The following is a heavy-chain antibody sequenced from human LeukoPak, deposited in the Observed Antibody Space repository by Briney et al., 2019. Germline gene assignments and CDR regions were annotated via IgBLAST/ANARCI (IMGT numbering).Heavy chain of an antibody. CDR3: ARSLSGYETDDAFDI. D-gene: IGHD2/OR15-2a*01. V-gene: IGHV3-66*01. CDR2: IYSGGST. J-gene: IGHJ3*02. Sequence: GGSLRLSSAASGFTVSSNYMSWVRQAPGKGLEWVSVIYSGGSTYYADSVKGRFTISRDNSKNTLYLQMNSLRAEDTAVYYCARSLSGYETDDAFDIWGQGTMVTVSS. CDR1: GFTVSSNY.